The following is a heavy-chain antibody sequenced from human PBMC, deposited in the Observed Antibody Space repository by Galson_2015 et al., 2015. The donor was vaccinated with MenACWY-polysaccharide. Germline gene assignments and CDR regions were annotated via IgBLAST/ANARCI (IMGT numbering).Heavy chain of an antibody. V-gene: IGHV1-18*04. D-gene: IGHD3-10*01. CDR1: GYTFTNCA. CDR3: TRVSFYYGPYFDF. Sequence: QSGAEVKKPGASVKVSCKASGYTFTNCAITWVRQAPGQGLEWMGWVSTYNGDTNYAQKLQGRVAMTTDTSTSTAYMELRSLRSDDTAVYYCTRVSFYYGPYFDFWGQGTLVTVSS. J-gene: IGHJ4*02. CDR2: VSTYNGDT.